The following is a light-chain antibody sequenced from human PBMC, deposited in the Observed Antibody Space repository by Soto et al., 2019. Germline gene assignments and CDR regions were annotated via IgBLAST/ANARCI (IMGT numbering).Light chain of an antibody. J-gene: IGLJ2*01. V-gene: IGLV2-14*01. CDR3: SSFTTSSTVI. CDR1: TSDIGAYNY. CDR2: DVT. Sequence: QSALTQPPSASGSPGQSVTISCTGTTSDIGAYNYVSWYQQRPGKAPKLIIYDVTNRPSGVSNRFSGSKSGNTASLTISGLQAEDEADYYCSSFTTSSTVIFGGGTKLTVL.